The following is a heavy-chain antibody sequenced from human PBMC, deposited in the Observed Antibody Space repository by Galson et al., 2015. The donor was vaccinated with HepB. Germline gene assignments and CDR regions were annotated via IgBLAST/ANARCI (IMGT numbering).Heavy chain of an antibody. CDR2: VSYSHSYM. D-gene: IGHD3-10*01. CDR3: ARDLNRYFGELFIPGEWYFDL. CDR1: GFTFSAYN. Sequence: SLRLSCAASGFTFSAYNMNWVRQAPGKGLEWVSSVSYSHSYMYYADSVKGRFTISRDNAKNSLYLQLDSLRAEDTAVYYCARDLNRYFGELFIPGEWYFDLWGRGTLVTVSS. V-gene: IGHV3-21*01. J-gene: IGHJ2*01.